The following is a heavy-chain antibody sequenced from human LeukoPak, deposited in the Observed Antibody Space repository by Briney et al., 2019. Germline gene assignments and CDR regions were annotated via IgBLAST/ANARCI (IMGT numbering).Heavy chain of an antibody. D-gene: IGHD6-19*01. Sequence: ASVKVSCKASGYTFTGYYMHWMRQAPGQGLEWMGWINPNSGGTNYAQKFQGRVTMTRDTSISTAYMELSRLRSDDTAVYYCARVSGDLHSSGWYWTLDYFDYWGQGTLVTVSS. J-gene: IGHJ4*02. CDR3: ARVSGDLHSSGWYWTLDYFDY. CDR2: INPNSGGT. CDR1: GYTFTGYY. V-gene: IGHV1-2*02.